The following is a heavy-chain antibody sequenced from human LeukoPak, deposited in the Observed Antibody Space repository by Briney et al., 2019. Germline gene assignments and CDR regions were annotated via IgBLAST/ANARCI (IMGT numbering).Heavy chain of an antibody. V-gene: IGHV4-34*01. CDR1: GGSFSGYY. J-gene: IGHJ3*02. Sequence: SETLSLTCAVYGGSFSGYYWSWIRQPPGKGLEWIGEINHSGSTNYNPSLKSRVTISVDTSKNQFSLKLSSVTAADTAVYYCARGWVVTATTDAFDIWGQGTMVTVSS. D-gene: IGHD2-21*02. CDR3: ARGWVVTATTDAFDI. CDR2: INHSGST.